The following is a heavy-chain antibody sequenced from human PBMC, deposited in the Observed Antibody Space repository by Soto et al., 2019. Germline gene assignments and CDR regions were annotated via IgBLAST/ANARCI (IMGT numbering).Heavy chain of an antibody. CDR2: LHQSGST. D-gene: IGHD3-9*01. V-gene: IGHV4-4*01. Sequence: RSVHQSPRKGLEWIGELHQSGSTNYSPSLKSRVTMSVDKSKNQFSLNLRSVTAADTAVSSCTKHAVNDHYFGIRGEGTLVTLSS. J-gene: IGHJ4*02. CDR3: TKHAVNDHYFGI.